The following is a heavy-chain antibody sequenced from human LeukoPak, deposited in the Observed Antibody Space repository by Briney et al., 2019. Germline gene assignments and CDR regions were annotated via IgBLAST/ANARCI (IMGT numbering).Heavy chain of an antibody. CDR3: AKSEIQLWLRGYFDY. CDR2: ISWNSGSI. J-gene: IGHJ4*02. Sequence: PGGSLRLSCAASGFTFDDYAMHRVRQAPGKGLEWVSGISWNSGSIGYADSVKGRFTISRDNAKNSLYLQMNGLRAEDTALYYCAKSEIQLWLRGYFDYWGQGTLVTVSS. V-gene: IGHV3-9*01. D-gene: IGHD5-18*01. CDR1: GFTFDDYA.